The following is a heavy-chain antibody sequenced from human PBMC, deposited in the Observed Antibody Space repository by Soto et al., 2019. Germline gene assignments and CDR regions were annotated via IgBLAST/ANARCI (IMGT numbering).Heavy chain of an antibody. V-gene: IGHV4-39*01. CDR3: AILNGYCISTNCHGYYGMDV. CDR2: IYSSENT. D-gene: IGHD2-2*03. J-gene: IGHJ6*02. Sequence: QLQLQESGPGLVKPSETLSLTCTVSGGSVSSSSYSWGWIRQSPGKGLEWIGTIYSSENTYYNPSLLSRVTISVDTAKNEFSVRHRSVTAADTAVYYCAILNGYCISTNCHGYYGMDVWGQGTTVTVSS. CDR1: GGSVSSSSYS.